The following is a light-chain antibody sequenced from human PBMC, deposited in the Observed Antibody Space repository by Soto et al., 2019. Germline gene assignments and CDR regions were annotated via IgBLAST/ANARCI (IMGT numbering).Light chain of an antibody. J-gene: IGLJ2*01. Sequence: QSVLTQPPSASGSPGQSVTISCTGTSSDIGRYNFVSWYQHHPGKAPRLIIYEVTKRPSGVPDRFSGSKSDSTASLTVSGLQAEDEAVYHCSSYTGSTNLVVFGGGTKVTVL. CDR1: SSDIGRYNF. V-gene: IGLV2-8*01. CDR3: SSYTGSTNLVV. CDR2: EVT.